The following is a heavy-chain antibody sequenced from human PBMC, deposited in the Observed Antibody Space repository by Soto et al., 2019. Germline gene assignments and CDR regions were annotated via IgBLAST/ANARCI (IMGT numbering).Heavy chain of an antibody. J-gene: IGHJ4*02. CDR3: ARVQAIFFLDFWSGYYAY. D-gene: IGHD3-3*01. CDR2: ISAYNGNT. V-gene: IGHV1-18*01. Sequence: ASVKVSGKASGYTFTSYGISWVRQAPRQGLEWMGWISAYNGNTNYAQKLQGRVTMTTDTSTSTAYMELRSLKSDDTAVYYCARVQAIFFLDFWSGYYAYWGKGTLVTVSP. CDR1: GYTFTSYG.